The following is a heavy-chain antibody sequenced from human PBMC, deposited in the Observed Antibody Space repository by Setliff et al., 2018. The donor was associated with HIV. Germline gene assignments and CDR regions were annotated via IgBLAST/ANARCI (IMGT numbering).Heavy chain of an antibody. V-gene: IGHV4-59*11. CDR2: IYYSGST. CDR1: GGSIRSHY. J-gene: IGHJ5*02. CDR3: ARVARMHPFDP. Sequence: PSETLSLTCTVSGGSIRSHYWSWIRQPPGKRLEWIGYIYYSGSTNYNPSLKSRVTISVDRSKNQFSLKLTSVTAADTAVYYCARVARMHPFDPWGRGALVTVSS.